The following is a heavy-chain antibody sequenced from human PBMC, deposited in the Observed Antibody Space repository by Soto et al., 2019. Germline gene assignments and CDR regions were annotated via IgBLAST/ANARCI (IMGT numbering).Heavy chain of an antibody. Sequence: GXSGKVSCKAAGGSLSSYAIIWGRQAPGQGLEWMGGIIPIFGTANYAQKFQGRVTITADKSTSTAYMELSSLRSEDTAVYYCARDGVPGIAVDGGYYYGMDVWGQGTTVTVSS. V-gene: IGHV1-69*06. J-gene: IGHJ6*02. CDR2: IIPIFGTA. D-gene: IGHD6-19*01. CDR1: GGSLSSYA. CDR3: ARDGVPGIAVDGGYYYGMDV.